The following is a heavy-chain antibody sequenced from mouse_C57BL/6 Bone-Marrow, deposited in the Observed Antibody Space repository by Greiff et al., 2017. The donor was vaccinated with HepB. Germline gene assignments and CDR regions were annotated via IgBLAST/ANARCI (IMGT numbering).Heavy chain of an antibody. J-gene: IGHJ3*01. Sequence: VQLQQSGAELMKPGASVKLSCKATGYTFNGYWIEWVKQRPGHGLEWIGEILTGSGSTNYNEKFKGKATFTADTSSNTAYMQLSSLTTEDSAIYYCARGAIYYDYGWFAYWGQGTLVTVSA. CDR3: ARGAIYYDYGWFAY. D-gene: IGHD2-4*01. V-gene: IGHV1-9*01. CDR1: GYTFNGYW. CDR2: ILTGSGST.